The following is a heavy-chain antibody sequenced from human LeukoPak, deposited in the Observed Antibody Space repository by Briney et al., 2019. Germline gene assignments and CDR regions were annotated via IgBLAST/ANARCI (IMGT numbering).Heavy chain of an antibody. CDR1: GGSISSSNSY. D-gene: IGHD3-10*01. J-gene: IGHJ6*02. CDR2: IYYSGST. Sequence: SETLSLTCTVSGGSISSSNSYWAWIRQPPGKGLEWIASIYYSGSTNYNPSLKGRVIISVDTSKNQFSLRLSSVTAADTAVYYCARSYYGSGSRPYSMDVWGQGTTVTASS. CDR3: ARSYYGSGSRPYSMDV. V-gene: IGHV4-39*01.